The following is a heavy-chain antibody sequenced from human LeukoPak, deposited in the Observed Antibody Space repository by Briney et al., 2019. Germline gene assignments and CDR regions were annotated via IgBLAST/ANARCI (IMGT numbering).Heavy chain of an antibody. D-gene: IGHD3-22*01. Sequence: ASVKVSCKISGYTLNEYSIHWVRQAPGKGLEWMGGFDPEDGVIIYSQNFQDRLTLTEDSSTDTAYMQLRSLTSDETAVYYCATVEREYFETSGYFKYWGQGTLVTVSS. V-gene: IGHV1-24*01. CDR3: ATVEREYFETSGYFKY. CDR2: FDPEDGVI. J-gene: IGHJ4*02. CDR1: GYTLNEYS.